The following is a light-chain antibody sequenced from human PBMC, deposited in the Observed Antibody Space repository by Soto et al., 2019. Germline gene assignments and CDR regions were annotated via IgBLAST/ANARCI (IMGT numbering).Light chain of an antibody. J-gene: IGLJ3*02. V-gene: IGLV2-8*01. CDR1: SSDVGGYNY. CDR3: SSYAASNNFYFV. Sequence: QSVLTQPPSASGSPGQSVTISCTGTSSDVGGYNYVSWYQQYPGRAPKLMIYEVTKRPSGVPDRFSGSKSGNTAFLTVSGLQAEDEGDYYCSSYAASNNFYFVFGGGTKVTVL. CDR2: EVT.